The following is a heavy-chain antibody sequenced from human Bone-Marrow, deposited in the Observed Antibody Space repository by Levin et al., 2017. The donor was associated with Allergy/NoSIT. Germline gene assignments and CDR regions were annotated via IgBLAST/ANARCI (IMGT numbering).Heavy chain of an antibody. J-gene: IGHJ4*02. V-gene: IGHV1-69*04. Sequence: ASVKVSCKSSGGTFSSNAITWVRQAPGQGLEWMGRVVPILGKSESAQKFQGRITITADRSTSTAYLELTSLRSDDTAIYYCARDGSYGNFDYWGQGTLVTVSS. D-gene: IGHD3-16*01. CDR3: ARDGSYGNFDY. CDR2: VVPILGKS. CDR1: GGTFSSNA.